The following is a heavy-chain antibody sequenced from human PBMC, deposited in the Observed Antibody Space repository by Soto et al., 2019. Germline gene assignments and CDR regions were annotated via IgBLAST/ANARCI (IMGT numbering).Heavy chain of an antibody. D-gene: IGHD2-15*01. V-gene: IGHV3-48*01. CDR3: ARDRCSGGSCDSFDY. CDR1: GFTFSSYS. CDR2: ISSSSSTI. Sequence: EVQLVESGGGLLQPGGSLRLSCAASGFTFSSYSMNWVRQSPGKGLEWVSYISSSSSTIYYADSVKGRFTISRDNAKNSLYLQMNSLRAEDTAVYYCARDRCSGGSCDSFDYWGQGTLVTVSS. J-gene: IGHJ4*02.